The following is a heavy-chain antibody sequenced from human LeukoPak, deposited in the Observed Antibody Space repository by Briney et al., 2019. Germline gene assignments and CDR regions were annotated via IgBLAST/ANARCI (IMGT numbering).Heavy chain of an antibody. Sequence: GGSLRLSCAASGFTFNTFDMTWVRQAPGKGLEWVSYISSGSSSRYYADSVKGRFTISRDNSKNTLYLQMNSLRAEDTAVYYCARAKDYDFWSPDYWGQGTLVTVSS. CDR1: GFTFNTFD. CDR2: ISSGSSSR. CDR3: ARAKDYDFWSPDY. V-gene: IGHV3-48*01. D-gene: IGHD3-3*01. J-gene: IGHJ4*02.